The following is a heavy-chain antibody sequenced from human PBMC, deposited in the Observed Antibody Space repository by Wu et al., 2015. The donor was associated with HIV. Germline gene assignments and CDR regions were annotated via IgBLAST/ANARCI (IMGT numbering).Heavy chain of an antibody. CDR1: GYTFTDYY. J-gene: IGHJ4*02. V-gene: IGHV1-8*02. Sequence: QVQVEQSGAEAKKPGASVKVSCQTSGYTFTDYYIHWVRQASGQGLEWMGWMNPNSGNTGYRQRFQGRVTMTRNNSITTAYMELSRLTSEDTAIYYCAVLYDVEGDKAVLDHWGQGTVVTVSS. CDR2: MNPNSGNT. CDR3: AVLYDVEGDKAVLDH. D-gene: IGHD3-16*01.